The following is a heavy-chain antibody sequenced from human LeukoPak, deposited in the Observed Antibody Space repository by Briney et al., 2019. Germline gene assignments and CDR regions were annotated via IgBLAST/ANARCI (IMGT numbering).Heavy chain of an antibody. V-gene: IGHV3-21*04. CDR1: GXTFSSYS. CDR3: ARESESSGWYDY. J-gene: IGHJ4*02. Sequence: GGSLRLSCAASGXTFSSYSXNWXXXAXGXGLEWVSSISTSSSYKYYVDSVKGRFTISRDNSKNSLYLQMNSLRSDDTALYYCARESESSGWYDYWGQGTLVTVSS. D-gene: IGHD6-19*01. CDR2: ISTSSSYK.